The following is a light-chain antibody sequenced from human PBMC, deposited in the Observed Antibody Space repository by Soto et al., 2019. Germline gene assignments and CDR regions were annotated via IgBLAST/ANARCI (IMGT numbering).Light chain of an antibody. J-gene: IGKJ1*01. V-gene: IGKV1-5*03. CDR1: QSISTW. CDR3: QQYQKIPWT. CDR2: RAS. Sequence: DIQMTQSPSTLSASVGDRVTITCRASQSISTWLAWYQQKPGLAPKLLIYRASRLESGVPSTFSASGSETEFTLNVTSLQPDDFATYYCQQYQKIPWTFGQGTKVEVK.